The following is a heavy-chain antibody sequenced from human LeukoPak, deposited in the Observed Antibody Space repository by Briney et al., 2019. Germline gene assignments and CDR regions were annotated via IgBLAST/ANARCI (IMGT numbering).Heavy chain of an antibody. CDR1: GGSISSYY. V-gene: IGHV4-59*01. CDR3: ARDNDDFWSGYYPFDY. CDR2: IYYSGST. Sequence: SETLSLTCTVSGGSISSYYWSWIRQPPGKGLEWIGYIYYSGSTNYNPSLKSRVTISVDTSKNQFSLKLSSVTAADTAVYYCARDNDDFWSGYYPFDYWGQGTLVTVSS. D-gene: IGHD3-3*01. J-gene: IGHJ4*02.